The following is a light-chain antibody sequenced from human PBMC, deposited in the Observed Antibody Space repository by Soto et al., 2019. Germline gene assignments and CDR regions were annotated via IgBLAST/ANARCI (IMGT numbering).Light chain of an antibody. J-gene: IGLJ1*01. Sequence: QSALTQPASVSGSPGQSITISCTGTSSDVGVYNYVSWYQQHPGKAPKLMIYEVSNRPSGVSNRFSGSKSGNTASLTISGLQAEDEAYYFCNSYGRTISRYVFGAGSKLPVL. CDR3: NSYGRTISRYV. CDR1: SSDVGVYNY. CDR2: EVS. V-gene: IGLV2-14*01.